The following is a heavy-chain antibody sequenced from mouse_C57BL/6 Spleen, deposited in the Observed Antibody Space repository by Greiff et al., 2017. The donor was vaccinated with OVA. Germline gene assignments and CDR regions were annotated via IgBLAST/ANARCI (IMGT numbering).Heavy chain of an antibody. CDR2: IDPENGDT. D-gene: IGHD1-1*01. CDR3: TLRLITTVVATDY. V-gene: IGHV14-4*01. Sequence: EVQLQQSGAELVRPGASVKLSCTASGFNIKDDYMHWVKQRPEQGLEWIGWIDPENGDTEYASKFQGKATITADTSSNTAYLQLSSLTSEDTAVYYCTLRLITTVVATDYWGQGTTLTVSS. J-gene: IGHJ2*01. CDR1: GFNIKDDY.